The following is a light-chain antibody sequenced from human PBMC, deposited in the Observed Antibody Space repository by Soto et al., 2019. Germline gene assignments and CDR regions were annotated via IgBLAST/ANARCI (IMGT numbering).Light chain of an antibody. CDR1: QSITTW. CDR3: QQYETYYT. V-gene: IGKV1-5*03. Sequence: DIQMTQSPSTLSASVGDRVTITCRASQSITTWLAWYQQKPGKASNLLIYKASNLETGVPSRFSGSGSGTEFTLTISGLQRDDFATYYCQQYETYYTFGQGTKLEIK. J-gene: IGKJ2*01. CDR2: KAS.